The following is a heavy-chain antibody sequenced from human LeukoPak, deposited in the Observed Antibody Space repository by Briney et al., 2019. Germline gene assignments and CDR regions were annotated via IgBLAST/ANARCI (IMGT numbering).Heavy chain of an antibody. CDR1: GYSFTSHW. D-gene: IGHD2-2*01. CDR3: ASLSGCVSTSCYGPPLPGHGDYGDAFGY. CDR2: IYPRDSNT. Sequence: GESLKISCKGSGYGSGYSFTSHWIAWVRQMPGKGLEWMGIIYPRDSNTIYSPSFQGQVTISVDKSIRTAYLQWSSLRSSDTAMYYCASLSGCVSTSCYGPPLPGHGDYGDAFGYWGQGTMVSVSS. J-gene: IGHJ3*01. V-gene: IGHV5-51*01.